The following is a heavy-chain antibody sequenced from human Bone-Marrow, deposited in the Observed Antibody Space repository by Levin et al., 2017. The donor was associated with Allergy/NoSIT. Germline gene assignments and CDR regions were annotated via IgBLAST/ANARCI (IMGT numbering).Heavy chain of an antibody. CDR2: MSGSGGST. V-gene: IGHV3-23*01. D-gene: IGHD5-18*01. CDR1: GFTFSFHA. Sequence: QSGGSLRLSCAASGFTFSFHAMSWVRQAPGKGLEWVSGMSGSGGSTQYADSVKGRFTISRDNSKNTLYLQMNSLRAEDTAVYYCAKDLRHGYSSGSYYFDYWGQGTLVTVSS. CDR3: AKDLRHGYSSGSYYFDY. J-gene: IGHJ4*02.